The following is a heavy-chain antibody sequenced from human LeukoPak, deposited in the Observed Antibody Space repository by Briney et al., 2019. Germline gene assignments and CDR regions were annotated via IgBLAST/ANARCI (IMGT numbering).Heavy chain of an antibody. CDR2: IIPILRAP. J-gene: IGHJ5*02. V-gene: IGHV1-69*01. CDR3: ARRKYYDFMGFDP. D-gene: IGHD3-3*01. CDR1: GGNFSTHP. Sequence: SVKVSCKTFGGNFSTHPISWVRQAPGQGLEWMGGIIPILRAPQFAQKFQGRVIIYADDSTSTVYMEVTSLTCDDTAVYYCARRKYYDFMGFDPWGQGTLVIVSS.